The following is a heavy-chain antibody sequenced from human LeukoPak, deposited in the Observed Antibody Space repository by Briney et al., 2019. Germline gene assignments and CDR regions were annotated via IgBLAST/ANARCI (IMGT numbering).Heavy chain of an antibody. CDR2: IIPIFGTA. J-gene: IGHJ4*02. Sequence: SVKASCTASGGTFSSYAISWVRQAPGQGLEWMGGIIPIFGTANYAQKFQGRVTITADESTSTAYMELSSLRSEDTAVYYCARKSIAVAGPFDYWGQGTLVTVSS. CDR3: ARKSIAVAGPFDY. D-gene: IGHD6-19*01. CDR1: GGTFSSYA. V-gene: IGHV1-69*13.